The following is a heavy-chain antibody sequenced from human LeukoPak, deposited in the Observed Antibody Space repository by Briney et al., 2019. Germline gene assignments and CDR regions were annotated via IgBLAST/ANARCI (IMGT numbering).Heavy chain of an antibody. CDR2: INHGGSA. CDR3: AVGNWNEVSWYFDL. V-gene: IGHV4-34*01. Sequence: SETLSLTCAVDAVSFSVYFCSWLRPSPGMGLEWIGEINHGGSANYNPSLKSRVTISIGTAQNHFSLKLSSVTAADRAVYYCAVGNWNEVSWYFDLWGRGTLVTVSS. J-gene: IGHJ2*01. D-gene: IGHD1-1*01. CDR1: AVSFSVYF.